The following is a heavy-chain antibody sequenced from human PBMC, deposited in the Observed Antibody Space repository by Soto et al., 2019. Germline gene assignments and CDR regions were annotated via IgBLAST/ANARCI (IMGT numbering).Heavy chain of an antibody. D-gene: IGHD3-10*01. CDR1: GFTFRWFA. Sequence: QVQLVESGGDVVQPGESLRLSCVASGFTFRWFAMLWVRQAPGKGLEWVAAVSYEGTTKTYSDDVKGRFTISRDNSRNTVYLHMGDLRVDDTALYFCARGLKYDFDPIISNYFDYWGQGTLVTVSS. V-gene: IGHV3-30*03. CDR3: ARGLKYDFDPIISNYFDY. CDR2: VSYEGTTK. J-gene: IGHJ4*02.